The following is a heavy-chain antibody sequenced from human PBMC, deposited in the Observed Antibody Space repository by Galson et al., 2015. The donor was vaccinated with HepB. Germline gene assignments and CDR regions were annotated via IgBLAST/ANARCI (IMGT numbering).Heavy chain of an antibody. CDR2: IYGGGST. CDR1: GFTVSSNY. CDR3: ARGTPYNFDTSGYFPLYYLDY. J-gene: IGHJ4*02. D-gene: IGHD3-22*01. Sequence: SLRLSCAASGFTVSSNYMSWVRQAPGKGLEWVSVIYGGGSTYYADSMKGRFSISRDNSKNTLSLQMSSLRAGDTAVYYCARGTPYNFDTSGYFPLYYLDYWGQGTLVTVSS. V-gene: IGHV3-66*02.